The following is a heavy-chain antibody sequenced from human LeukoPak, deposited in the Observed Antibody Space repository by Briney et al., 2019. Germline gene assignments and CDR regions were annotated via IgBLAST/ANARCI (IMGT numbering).Heavy chain of an antibody. CDR1: GFTFSNYA. CDR3: AKGTDYEIYYYYYYVDV. D-gene: IGHD4-17*01. V-gene: IGHV3-23*01. J-gene: IGHJ6*03. CDR2: ISGSGAGT. Sequence: GGSLRLSCAASGFTFSNYAMSWVRQAPGKGLEWVSAISGSGAGTYYADSVKGRFTISRDNSQNTLYLQMNSLRAEDTAVYYCAKGTDYEIYYYYYYVDVWGKGTTVTVSS.